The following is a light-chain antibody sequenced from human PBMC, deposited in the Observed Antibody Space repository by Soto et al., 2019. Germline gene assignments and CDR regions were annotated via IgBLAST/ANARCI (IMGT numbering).Light chain of an antibody. V-gene: IGLV2-23*01. CDR2: EGS. Sequence: QSALTQPASVSGSPGQSITISCTGTSSDVGSYNLVSWYQQHPGKAPKLMIYEGSKRPSGVSNRFSGSKSSNTASLTISGIQAEDEADYYCCSYGGSSTLVFGGGTKLTVL. CDR3: CSYGGSSTLV. CDR1: SSDVGSYNL. J-gene: IGLJ2*01.